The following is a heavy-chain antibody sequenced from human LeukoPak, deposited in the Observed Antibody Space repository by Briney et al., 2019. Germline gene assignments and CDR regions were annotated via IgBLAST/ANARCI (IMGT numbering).Heavy chain of an antibody. Sequence: SETLSLTCTVSGYSISSGYYWGWIRQPPGKGLEWIGSIYHSGSTYYNPSLKSRVTISVDTSKNQFSLKLSSVTAADTAVYYCARDSTQPLWFGELSLPNWFDPWGQGTLVTVSS. CDR1: GYSISSGYY. CDR3: ARDSTQPLWFGELSLPNWFDP. V-gene: IGHV4-38-2*02. D-gene: IGHD3-10*01. CDR2: IYHSGST. J-gene: IGHJ5*02.